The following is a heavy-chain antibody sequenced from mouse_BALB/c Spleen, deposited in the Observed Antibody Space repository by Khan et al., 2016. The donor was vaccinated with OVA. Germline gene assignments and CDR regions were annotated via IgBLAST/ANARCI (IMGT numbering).Heavy chain of an antibody. Sequence: VQLKQSGPDLVKPSQSLSLTCTVTGYSITSGYSWHWIRQFPGNKLEWMGYIYYSGSTNYNPTLKNRFSITRDTSKNQFFLQLKSVTTEDTATYSCARDGNYFDYWGQGTTLTVSA. CDR2: IYYSGST. V-gene: IGHV3-1*02. CDR1: GYSITSGYS. CDR3: ARDGNYFDY. D-gene: IGHD1-1*01. J-gene: IGHJ2*01.